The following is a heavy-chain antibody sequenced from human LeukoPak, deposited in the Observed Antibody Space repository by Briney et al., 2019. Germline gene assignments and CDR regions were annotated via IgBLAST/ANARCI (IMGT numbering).Heavy chain of an antibody. Sequence: ASVKVSCKVSGYTLTELSMHWVRQAPGKGLEWMGGFDPEDGETIYAQKFQGRVTMTEDTSTDTAYMELSSLRSEDTAVYYCSNSAALGDYDNLDSYAFDIWGQGTMVTASS. CDR1: GYTLTELS. J-gene: IGHJ3*02. CDR3: SNSAALGDYDNLDSYAFDI. CDR2: FDPEDGET. V-gene: IGHV1-24*01. D-gene: IGHD4-17*01.